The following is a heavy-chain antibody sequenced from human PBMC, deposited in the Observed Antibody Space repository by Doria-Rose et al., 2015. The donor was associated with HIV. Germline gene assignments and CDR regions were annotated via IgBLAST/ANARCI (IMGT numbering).Heavy chain of an antibody. J-gene: IGHJ4*02. CDR1: GVSLSSPGMG. D-gene: IGHD6-13*01. CDR2: ILSDDER. Sequence: ESGPVLVKPTETLTLTCTVSGVSLSSPGMGVSWIRRPPGKALEWPANILSDDERSYKTSLKSRLTISRGTSKSQVVLTMTDTDPVDTATYYCARIKSSRWYHKYYFDFWGQGTLVIVSA. CDR3: ARIKSSRWYHKYYFDF. V-gene: IGHV2-26*01.